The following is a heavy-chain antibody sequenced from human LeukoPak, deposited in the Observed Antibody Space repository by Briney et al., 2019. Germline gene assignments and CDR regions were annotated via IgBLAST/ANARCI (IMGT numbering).Heavy chain of an antibody. J-gene: IGHJ4*02. D-gene: IGHD1-26*01. CDR2: ISSSSTI. CDR3: ARLSGATVPRGYFDY. Sequence: PGGSLRLSCAASGFTFSSYSMNWVRQAPGKGLEWVSYISSSSTIYYADSVKGRFTISRDNAKNSLYLQMNSLRAEDTAVYYCARLSGATVPRGYFDYWGQGTLVTVSS. CDR1: GFTFSSYS. V-gene: IGHV3-48*04.